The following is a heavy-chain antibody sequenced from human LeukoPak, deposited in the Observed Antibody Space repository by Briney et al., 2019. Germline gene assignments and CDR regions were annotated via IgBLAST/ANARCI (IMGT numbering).Heavy chain of an antibody. D-gene: IGHD1-1*01. CDR3: ARGLNESGFDY. CDR2: VNHSGST. V-gene: IGHV4-34*01. Sequence: PSETLSLTCAVYGGSFSGYYWSWIRQPPGKGLEWIGEVNHSGSTNYNPSLKSRVTISVDTSKNQFSLKLSSVTAADTAVYYCARGLNESGFDYWGQGTLVTVSS. J-gene: IGHJ4*02. CDR1: GGSFSGYY.